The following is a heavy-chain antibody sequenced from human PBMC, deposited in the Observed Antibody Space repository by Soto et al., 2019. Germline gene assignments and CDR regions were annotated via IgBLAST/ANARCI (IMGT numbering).Heavy chain of an antibody. D-gene: IGHD3-10*01. CDR3: AHRKGEIIRGVIKAGWFDP. V-gene: IGHV2-5*02. Sequence: QISLKESGPTLVKPTQTLTLTCTFSGFSLSTSGVGVGWIRQPPGKALEWLALIYWDDDKRYSPSLKSRLTITKDTSKNQVVLTMTNMDPVDTATYYCAHRKGEIIRGVIKAGWFDPWGQGTLVTVSS. CDR1: GFSLSTSGVG. J-gene: IGHJ5*02. CDR2: IYWDDDK.